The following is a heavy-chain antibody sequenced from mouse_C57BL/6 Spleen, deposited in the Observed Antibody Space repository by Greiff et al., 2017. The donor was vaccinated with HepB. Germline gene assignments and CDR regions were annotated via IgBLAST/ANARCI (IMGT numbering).Heavy chain of an antibody. CDR2: INYDGSST. V-gene: IGHV5-16*01. J-gene: IGHJ1*03. D-gene: IGHD2-3*01. Sequence: EVMLVESEGGLVQPGSSMKLSCTASGFTFSDYYMAWVRQVPEKGLEWVANINYDGSSTYYLDSSKSRFIISRDNAKNILYLQMSSLKSEDTATYYCARGYDGYYLYFDVWGTVTTVTVSS. CDR1: GFTFSDYY. CDR3: ARGYDGYYLYFDV.